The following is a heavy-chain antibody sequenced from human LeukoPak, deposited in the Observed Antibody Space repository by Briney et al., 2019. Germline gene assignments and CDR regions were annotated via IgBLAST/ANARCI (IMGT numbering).Heavy chain of an antibody. D-gene: IGHD3-10*01. V-gene: IGHV4-39*07. CDR1: GGSISSSSYY. CDR2: IYYSGST. J-gene: IGHJ3*02. CDR3: ARPMVRGAKNAFDI. Sequence: SETLSLTCTVSGGSISSSSYYWGWIRQPPGKGLEWIGSIYYSGSTNYNPSLKSRVTISVDTSKNQFSLKLSSVTAADTAVYYCARPMVRGAKNAFDIWGQGTMVTVSS.